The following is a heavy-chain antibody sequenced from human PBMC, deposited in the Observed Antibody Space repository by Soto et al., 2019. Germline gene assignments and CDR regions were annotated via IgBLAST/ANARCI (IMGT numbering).Heavy chain of an antibody. CDR1: GFTFSSYS. Sequence: GGSLRLSCAASGFTFSSYSMNWVRQAPGKGLEWVSYISSSSSTIYYADSVKGRFTISRDNAKNSLYLQMNSLRDEDTAVYYCARDFEDIVVVPAATDLNWFDPWGQGTLVTVSS. V-gene: IGHV3-48*02. CDR2: ISSSSSTI. D-gene: IGHD2-2*01. J-gene: IGHJ5*02. CDR3: ARDFEDIVVVPAATDLNWFDP.